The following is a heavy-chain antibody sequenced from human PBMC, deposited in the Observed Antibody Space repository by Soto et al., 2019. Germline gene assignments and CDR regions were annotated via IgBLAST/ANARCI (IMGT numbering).Heavy chain of an antibody. D-gene: IGHD3-16*02. CDR1: GGSISGYY. Sequence: SETLSLTCTVSGGSISGYYWSWIRQPPGKGLEWIGYMYNTGSTVYNPSFKSRVTISVDTSKNQFSLKLSSVTAADTAVYYCARQNYYYVWGSYRYTVPRPFDYWGQGTLVTVSS. CDR2: MYNTGST. J-gene: IGHJ4*02. V-gene: IGHV4-59*08. CDR3: ARQNYYYVWGSYRYTVPRPFDY.